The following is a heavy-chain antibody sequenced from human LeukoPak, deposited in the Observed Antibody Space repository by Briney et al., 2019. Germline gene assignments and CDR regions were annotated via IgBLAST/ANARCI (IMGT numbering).Heavy chain of an antibody. CDR2: ISYEGSNK. D-gene: IGHD3-10*01. Sequence: GGSLRLSCAASGFTFSSYGMHWVRQAPGKGLEWVAVISYEGSNKYYADSVKGRFTISRDNSKDTLYLQMNSLRAEDTAVYYCAKDVSGSYSNYYYYGMDVWGQGTTVTVSS. CDR3: AKDVSGSYSNYYYYGMDV. CDR1: GFTFSSYG. V-gene: IGHV3-30*18. J-gene: IGHJ6*02.